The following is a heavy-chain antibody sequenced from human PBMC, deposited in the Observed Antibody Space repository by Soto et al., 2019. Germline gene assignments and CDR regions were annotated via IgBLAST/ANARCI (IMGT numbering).Heavy chain of an antibody. CDR3: ARLTVEDGDGYYYYGLDV. V-gene: IGHV4-39*01. J-gene: IGHJ6*02. CDR2: IYYSGST. D-gene: IGHD2-21*02. CDR1: GGSISSSSCY. Sequence: QLQLQESGPGLVKPSETLSLTCTVSGGSISSSSCYWGWMRQPPGKGLEWIGSIYYSGSTYYNPSLKSRVTISVDTSKNQFSLKLSSVTAADTAVYYCARLTVEDGDGYYYYGLDVWGQGTTVTLSS.